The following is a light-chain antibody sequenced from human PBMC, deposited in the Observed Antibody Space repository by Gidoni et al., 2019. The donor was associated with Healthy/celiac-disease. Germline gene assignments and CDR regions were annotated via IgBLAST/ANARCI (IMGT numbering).Light chain of an antibody. CDR2: YDS. Sequence: SYVLTQPPSVPVAPGKTARITCGGNNIGSKSVHWYQQKPGQAPVLVIYYDSARPSGIPERFSGSNSGNTATLTISRVAAGDEADSYCPVWDSSSYLVVFGGGTKLTVL. CDR1: NIGSKS. V-gene: IGLV3-21*04. CDR3: PVWDSSSYLVV. J-gene: IGLJ2*01.